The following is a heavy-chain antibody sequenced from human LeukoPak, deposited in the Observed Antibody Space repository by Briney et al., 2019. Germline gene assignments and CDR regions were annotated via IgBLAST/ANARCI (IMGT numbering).Heavy chain of an antibody. V-gene: IGHV3-66*01. CDR2: FHSGGDT. J-gene: IGHJ3*01. Sequence: PGGSLRLSCAASGFTVSGDNMSWVRQSPAKGLEWVATFHSGGDTDYADSVKGRFTISRDDSKNMVYLQMNNLRVEDTALYYCATEAGTVPGPHGAFDVWGQGTVLTVSS. D-gene: IGHD6-19*01. CDR3: ATEAGTVPGPHGAFDV. CDR1: GFTVSGDN.